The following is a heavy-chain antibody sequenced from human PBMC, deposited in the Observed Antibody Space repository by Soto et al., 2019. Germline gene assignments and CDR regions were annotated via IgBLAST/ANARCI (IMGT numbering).Heavy chain of an antibody. CDR2: IYYSGST. CDR3: ARDGGRYYAMDV. CDR1: GDSISSYY. V-gene: IGHV4-59*01. Sequence: ESLCLTGPVSGDSISSYYWSWIRQPPGKGLEWIGYIYYSGSTNYNPSLKSRVTISVDTSKSQFSLKLSSVTAADTALYYCARDGGRYYAMDVWGQGTKVTVYS. D-gene: IGHD3-3*01. J-gene: IGHJ6*02.